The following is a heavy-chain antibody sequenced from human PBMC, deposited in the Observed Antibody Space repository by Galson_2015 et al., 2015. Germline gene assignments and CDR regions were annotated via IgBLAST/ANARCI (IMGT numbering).Heavy chain of an antibody. CDR1: GGSISSSNW. J-gene: IGHJ3*02. CDR2: IYHSGST. D-gene: IGHD3-10*01. V-gene: IGHV4-4*02. CDR3: ARGVLLWFGELYVSDAFDI. Sequence: SETLSLTCAVSGGSISSSNWWSWVRQPPGKGLEWIGEIYHSGSTNYNPSLKSRVTISVDKSKNQFSLKLSSVTAADTAVYYCARGVLLWFGELYVSDAFDIWGQGTMVTVSS.